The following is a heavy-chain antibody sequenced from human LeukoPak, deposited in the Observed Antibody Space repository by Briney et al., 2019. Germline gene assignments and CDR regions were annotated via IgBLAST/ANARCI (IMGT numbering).Heavy chain of an antibody. Sequence: ASVKVSCKASGYTFTGYYMHWVRRAPGQGLEWMGWINPNSGATNSAQKFQGWVTMTRDTSISTVYMELSRLRSDDTAVYYCARGGFPGSFLDNWFDPWGQGTLVTVSS. J-gene: IGHJ5*02. D-gene: IGHD3-3*01. CDR1: GYTFTGYY. CDR3: ARGGFPGSFLDNWFDP. V-gene: IGHV1-2*04. CDR2: INPNSGAT.